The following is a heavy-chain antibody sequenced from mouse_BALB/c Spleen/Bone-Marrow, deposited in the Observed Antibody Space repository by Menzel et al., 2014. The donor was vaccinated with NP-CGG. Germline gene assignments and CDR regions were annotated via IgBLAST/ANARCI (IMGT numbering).Heavy chain of an antibody. Sequence: EVQGVESGGGLVKPGGSLKLSCAASGFTFSSYAMSWVRQTPEKRLEWVATTSSGGSYTYYPDSVKGRFTISRDNAKNTLYLQMSSLRSEDTAMYYCARHDSAWFAYWGQGTLVAVSA. J-gene: IGHJ3*01. CDR1: GFTFSSYA. V-gene: IGHV5-9-3*01. CDR2: TSSGGSYT. CDR3: ARHDSAWFAY. D-gene: IGHD2-4*01.